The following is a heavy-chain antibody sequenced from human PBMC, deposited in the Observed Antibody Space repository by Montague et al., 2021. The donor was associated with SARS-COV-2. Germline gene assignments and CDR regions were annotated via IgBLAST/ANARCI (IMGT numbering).Heavy chain of an antibody. CDR1: GGSISSSSYY. J-gene: IGHJ4*02. V-gene: IGHV4-39*07. Sequence: SETLSLTCTVSGGSISSSSYYWGWIRQPPGRGLEWIGSIYYSGSTYYNPSLKSRVTISVDTSKNQFSLKLSSVTAADTAVYYCARDLNAYRCWGGFDYWGQGTLVTVSS. CDR3: ARDLNAYRCWGGFDY. D-gene: IGHD2-15*01. CDR2: IYYSGST.